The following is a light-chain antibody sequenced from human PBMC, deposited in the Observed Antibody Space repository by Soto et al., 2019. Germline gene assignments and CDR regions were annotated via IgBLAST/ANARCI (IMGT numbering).Light chain of an antibody. CDR1: SSDVGGYKY. J-gene: IGLJ3*02. CDR2: EVS. Sequence: QSVLTQPPSASGSPGQSVTISCTGTSSDVGGYKYVSWYQQHPGKAPKLMIYEVSKRPSGVPDRFSGSKSGNTASLTVSGLQAEDEADYYCSSYAGSNNWVFGGGTQPDRP. CDR3: SSYAGSNNWV. V-gene: IGLV2-8*01.